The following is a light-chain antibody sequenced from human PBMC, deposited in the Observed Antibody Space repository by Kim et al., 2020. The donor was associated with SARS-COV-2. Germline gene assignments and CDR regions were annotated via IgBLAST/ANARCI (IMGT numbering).Light chain of an antibody. CDR2: EDN. J-gene: IGLJ3*02. V-gene: IGLV6-57*03. CDR3: QSYHGNNWV. CDR1: SGSIASNY. Sequence: GETVTISCTRSSGSIASNYVQWYQQRPGSAPTTVIYEDNQRPSGVPDRFSGSIDSSSNSASLTISGLKTEDEADYYCQSYHGNNWVFGGGTQLTVL.